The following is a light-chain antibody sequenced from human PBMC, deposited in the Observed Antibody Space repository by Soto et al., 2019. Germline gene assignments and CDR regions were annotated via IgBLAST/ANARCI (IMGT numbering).Light chain of an antibody. V-gene: IGLV3-21*02. Sequence: SYELTQPHSVSVAPGQTARITCGGSNIGRKSVHWYQQKPGQAPVVVVYDDRDRPSGIPERFSGSNSGNTATLTISMVEAGDEADYYCQLWDSNSDHVVFGGGTKVTLL. J-gene: IGLJ2*01. CDR2: DDR. CDR1: NIGRKS. CDR3: QLWDSNSDHVV.